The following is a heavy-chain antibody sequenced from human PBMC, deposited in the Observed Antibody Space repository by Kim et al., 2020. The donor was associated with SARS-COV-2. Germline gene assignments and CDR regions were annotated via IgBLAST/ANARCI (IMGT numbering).Heavy chain of an antibody. CDR2: N. J-gene: IGHJ4*02. D-gene: IGHD6-19*01. Sequence: NEYAVSVKSRITINPDTSKNPFSLQLNSVTPEDTAVYYCARSYSSGWYGYWGQGTLVTVSS. CDR3: ARSYSSGWYGY. V-gene: IGHV6-1*01.